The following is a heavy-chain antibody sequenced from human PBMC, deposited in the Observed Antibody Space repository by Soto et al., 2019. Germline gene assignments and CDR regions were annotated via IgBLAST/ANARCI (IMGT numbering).Heavy chain of an antibody. CDR3: ARRMTLGMHWFDP. CDR1: GYIFSDYD. J-gene: IGHJ5*02. D-gene: IGHD7-27*01. Sequence: QVQLVQSGAEVKRPGASVTVSCKSSGYIFSDYDINWVRQAPGQGLEWMGCVSGYTGNTYYSQNFQGRVTMTTDSSTSTAYMELRSLRSDDTAVYYCARRMTLGMHWFDPWGQGTLVTVSS. V-gene: IGHV1-18*04. CDR2: VSGYTGNT.